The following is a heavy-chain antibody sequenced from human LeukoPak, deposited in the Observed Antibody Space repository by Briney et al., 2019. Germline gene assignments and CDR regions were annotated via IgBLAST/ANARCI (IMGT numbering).Heavy chain of an antibody. CDR2: INPKTGGT. CDR3: ANWGGYGSGSVFDY. V-gene: IGHV1-2*02. Sequence: ASVKVSCEASGYTFTGYYMHWVRQAPGQGLEWMGWINPKTGGTTYAQKFQDRVTMTLDTSISTTYMELNSLRSDDTALYYCANWGGYGSGSVFDYWGQGTLVTVSS. CDR1: GYTFTGYY. D-gene: IGHD3-10*01. J-gene: IGHJ4*02.